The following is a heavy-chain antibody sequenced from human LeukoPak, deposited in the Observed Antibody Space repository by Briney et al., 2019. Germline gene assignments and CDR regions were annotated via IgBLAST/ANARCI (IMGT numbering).Heavy chain of an antibody. Sequence: PSETLSLTCTVSGGSISSYYWSWIRQPPGKGLEWIGYIYYSGSTNYNPSLKSRVTISVDTSKNQFSLKLSSVTAADTAVYYCARVVVVPADIWPYYYYYMDVWGKGTTVTVSS. CDR3: ARVVVVPADIWPYYYYYMDV. CDR2: IYYSGST. D-gene: IGHD2-2*01. V-gene: IGHV4-59*01. CDR1: GGSISSYY. J-gene: IGHJ6*03.